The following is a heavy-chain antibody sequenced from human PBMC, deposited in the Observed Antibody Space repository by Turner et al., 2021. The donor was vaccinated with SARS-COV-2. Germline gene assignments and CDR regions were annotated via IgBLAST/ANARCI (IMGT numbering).Heavy chain of an antibody. CDR1: GFTFSSYA. Sequence: EVQPLASGGGFVPPGASLRFSRSASGFTFSSYAMRWVRQAPGKGLEWVSGISDSGGSTDYADSVKGRFTISRDNSKNTLYLQMNSLRAEETAVYYCAKVASNPGDYFDYWGQGTLVTVSS. CDR2: ISDSGGST. CDR3: AKVASNPGDYFDY. D-gene: IGHD4-17*01. V-gene: IGHV3-23*01. J-gene: IGHJ4*02.